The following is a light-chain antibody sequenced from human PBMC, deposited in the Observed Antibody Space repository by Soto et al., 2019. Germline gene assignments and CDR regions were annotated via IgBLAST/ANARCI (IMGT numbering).Light chain of an antibody. V-gene: IGKV3-20*01. Sequence: EIVLTQSPGTLSLSPGERATLSCRASQNVGSSYVAWYQQKPGQPPRLLIYVASTRATGIPDRFSGSGSWTEFTLTVSRLEPDDFAVYYCQQYGDTPYTFGLGTKLES. CDR2: VAS. CDR3: QQYGDTPYT. J-gene: IGKJ2*01. CDR1: QNVGSSY.